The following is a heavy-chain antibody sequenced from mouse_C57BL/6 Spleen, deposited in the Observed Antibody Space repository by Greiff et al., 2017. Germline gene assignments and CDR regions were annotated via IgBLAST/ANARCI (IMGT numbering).Heavy chain of an antibody. CDR3: ARWGGTGTRDY. V-gene: IGHV1-69*01. CDR2: IDPSDSYP. Sequence: VQLQQPGAELVMPGASVKLSCKASGYTFTSYWMHWVKQRPGQGLEWIGEIDPSDSYPNYNQKFKGKSTLTVDKSSSTAYMQLSSLTSEDSAVYYCARWGGTGTRDYWGQGTTLTVSS. CDR1: GYTFTSYW. D-gene: IGHD4-1*01. J-gene: IGHJ2*01.